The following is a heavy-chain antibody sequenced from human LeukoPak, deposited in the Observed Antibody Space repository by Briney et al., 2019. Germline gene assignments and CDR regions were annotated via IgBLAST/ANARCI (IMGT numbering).Heavy chain of an antibody. CDR3: RSDPLIQGGVDF. Sequence: GWSLTLSCPASGFPFPIARMNWVRLAPGKGREWVGRIKSNVDGGTVDYMAPVKGRFTISRDDSKNTLYLQLNCLKTEDTGIYYCRSDPLIQGGVDFWGQGTLVTVSS. V-gene: IGHV3-15*01. CDR1: GFPFPIAR. D-gene: IGHD3-16*01. J-gene: IGHJ4*02. CDR2: IKSNVDGGTV.